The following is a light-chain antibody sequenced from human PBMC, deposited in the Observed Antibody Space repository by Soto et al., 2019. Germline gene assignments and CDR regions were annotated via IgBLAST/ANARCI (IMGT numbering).Light chain of an antibody. CDR1: QTISIW. J-gene: IGKJ1*01. V-gene: IGKV1-5*01. CDR2: DAS. Sequence: IQMTQSPSTLSASVGYRVTITCRARQTISIWLAWYQQKXGKAPKLLIYDASILESGVPSRFRGSGSGTEFTLTISSLQPDDFATYYCQHYNSYSEAFGQGTKVDIK. CDR3: QHYNSYSEA.